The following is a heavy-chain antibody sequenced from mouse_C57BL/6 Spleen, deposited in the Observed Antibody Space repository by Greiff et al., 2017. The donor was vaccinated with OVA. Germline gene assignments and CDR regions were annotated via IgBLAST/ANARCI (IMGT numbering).Heavy chain of an antibody. J-gene: IGHJ2*01. CDR2: IYPGSGST. CDR1: GYTFTSYW. V-gene: IGHV1-55*01. D-gene: IGHD1-1*01. Sequence: QVQLQQPGAELVKPGASVKMSCKASGYTFTSYWITWVKQRPGQGLEWIGDIYPGSGSTNYNEKFKSKATLTVDTSSSTAYMQLSSLTSEDSAVYYCARVNTVSPPYYFDYWGQGTTLTVSS. CDR3: ARVNTVSPPYYFDY.